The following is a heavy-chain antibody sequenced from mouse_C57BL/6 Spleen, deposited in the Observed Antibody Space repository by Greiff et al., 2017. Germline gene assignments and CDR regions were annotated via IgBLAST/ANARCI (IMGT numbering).Heavy chain of an antibody. CDR2: IYPGSGST. D-gene: IGHD1-1*01. Sequence: QVQLQQPGAELVKPGASEKMSCKASGYTFTSYWITWVKQRPGQGLEWIGDIYPGSGSTNYNEKFKSKATLTVDSSSSTAYMQLSSLTSEDSAVYYCARGGITTVVEDYAMDYWGQGTSVTVSS. CDR3: ARGGITTVVEDYAMDY. J-gene: IGHJ4*01. CDR1: GYTFTSYW. V-gene: IGHV1-55*01.